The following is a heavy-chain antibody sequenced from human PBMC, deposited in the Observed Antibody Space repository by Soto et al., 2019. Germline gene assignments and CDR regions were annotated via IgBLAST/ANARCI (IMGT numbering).Heavy chain of an antibody. J-gene: IGHJ6*02. CDR3: ARGGPHYDILTGYYGYYYYYGMDV. Sequence: ASVKVSCKASGYTFTGYYMHWVRQAPGQGLEWMGWINPNSGGTNYAQKFQGWVTMTRDTSISTAYMELSRLRSDDTAVYYCARGGPHYDILTGYYGYYYYYGMDVWGQGTTVTVSS. CDR1: GYTFTGYY. CDR2: INPNSGGT. D-gene: IGHD3-9*01. V-gene: IGHV1-2*04.